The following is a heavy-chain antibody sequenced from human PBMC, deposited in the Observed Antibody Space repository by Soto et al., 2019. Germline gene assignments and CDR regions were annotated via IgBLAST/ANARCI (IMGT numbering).Heavy chain of an antibody. Sequence: LRLSCAASGFTFSSYSMNWVRQAPGKGLEWVSSISNSSSYIYYADSVKGRFTISRDNAKNSLYLQMNSLRAEDTAVYYCARAAVPAARGNRRNYYYYGMDVWGQGTTVTVSS. V-gene: IGHV3-21*01. CDR3: ARAAVPAARGNRRNYYYYGMDV. CDR2: ISNSSSYI. J-gene: IGHJ6*02. D-gene: IGHD2-2*01. CDR1: GFTFSSYS.